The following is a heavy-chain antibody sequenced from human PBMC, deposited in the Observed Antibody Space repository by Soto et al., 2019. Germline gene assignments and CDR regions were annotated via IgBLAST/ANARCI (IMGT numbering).Heavy chain of an antibody. CDR3: ARVSQLIAVGATPFDY. CDR2: INPNSGGT. D-gene: IGHD1-26*01. CDR1: GYTFTGYY. Sequence: QVQLAQSGAEVKKPGASVKVSCKASGYTFTGYYMHWVRQAPGQGLEWMGWINPNSGGTNYAQKFQGRVTMTRDTSISTAYMELSRLRSDDTAVYYCARVSQLIAVGATPFDYWGQGTLVTVSS. V-gene: IGHV1-2*02. J-gene: IGHJ4*02.